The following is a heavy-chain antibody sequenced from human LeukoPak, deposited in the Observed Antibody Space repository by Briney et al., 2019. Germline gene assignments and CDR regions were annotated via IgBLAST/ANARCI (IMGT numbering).Heavy chain of an antibody. CDR3: ARDSTQRAFDI. CDR1: GGSISSYY. J-gene: IGHJ3*02. D-gene: IGHD6-25*01. V-gene: IGHV4-4*07. CDR2: IYSSGST. Sequence: SETLSLTCTVSGGSISSYYWSWIRQPAGKGLEWIGRIYSSGSTNYNPSLKGRVTMSVDTSKNQFSLKLSSVTAADTAVYYCARDSTQRAFDIWGQGTMVTVSS.